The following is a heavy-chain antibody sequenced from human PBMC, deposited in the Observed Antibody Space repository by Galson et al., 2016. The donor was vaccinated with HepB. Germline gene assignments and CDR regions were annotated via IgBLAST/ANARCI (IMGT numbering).Heavy chain of an antibody. CDR2: IIPNFGTP. J-gene: IGHJ4*02. V-gene: IGHV1-69*13. CDR3: AGGAWVAGTQGGFDY. Sequence: SVKVSCKASGGSFSSYAFSWVRQAPGQGLECMGGIIPNFGTPHYAQKFRGRVTITADESTSTVYMELSSLRSEDTAMYFCAGGAWVAGTQGGFDYWGQGTLVTVSS. CDR1: GGSFSSYA. D-gene: IGHD6-19*01.